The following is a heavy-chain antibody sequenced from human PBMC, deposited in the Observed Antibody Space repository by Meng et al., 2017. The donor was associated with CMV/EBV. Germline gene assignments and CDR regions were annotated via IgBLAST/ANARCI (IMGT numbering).Heavy chain of an antibody. J-gene: IGHJ6*02. V-gene: IGHV1-18*01. Sequence: YGISWVRQAPGQGLEWMGWISAYNGNTNYAQKLQGRVTMTTDTSTSTAYMELRSLRSDDTAVYYCARDADCSSTSCYDYYYYGMDVWGQGTMVTVSS. D-gene: IGHD2-2*01. CDR1: YG. CDR3: ARDADCSSTSCYDYYYYGMDV. CDR2: ISAYNGNT.